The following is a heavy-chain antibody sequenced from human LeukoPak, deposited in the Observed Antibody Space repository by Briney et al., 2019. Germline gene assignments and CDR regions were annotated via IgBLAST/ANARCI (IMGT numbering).Heavy chain of an antibody. Sequence: PSQTLSLTCTVSGGSITSSYWNWIRQPAGKGLEWIGRINSSGNSKYNPSLKSRVTMSLDTSKNQFSLKLTSVTAADTAVYYCARDRGSSWYVVWFDPWGQGTLVTVSS. CDR2: INSSGNS. J-gene: IGHJ5*02. CDR3: ARDRGSSWYVVWFDP. CDR1: GGSITSSY. V-gene: IGHV4-4*07. D-gene: IGHD6-13*01.